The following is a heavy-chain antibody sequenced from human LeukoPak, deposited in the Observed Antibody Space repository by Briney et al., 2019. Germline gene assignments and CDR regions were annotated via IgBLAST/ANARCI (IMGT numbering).Heavy chain of an antibody. CDR2: INPSGGST. V-gene: IGHV1-46*01. CDR3: ARERGRLTGRTYAFDI. J-gene: IGHJ3*02. D-gene: IGHD3-9*01. CDR1: GYTSTSYY. Sequence: GASVKVSRKASGYTSTSYYMHWVRQAPGQGLEWMGIINPSGGSTSYAQKFQGRVTMTRDTSTSTVYMELSSLRSEDTAVYYCARERGRLTGRTYAFDIWGQGTMVTVSS.